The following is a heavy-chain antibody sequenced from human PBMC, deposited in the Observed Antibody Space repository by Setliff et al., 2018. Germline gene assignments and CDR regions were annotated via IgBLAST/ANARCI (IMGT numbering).Heavy chain of an antibody. V-gene: IGHV3-49*04. CDR2: IRSKTYGGTT. CDR3: TRVANTGIAGRIYYYYMDV. Sequence: GGSLRLSCAASGFTFSTYSMSWARQAPGKGLEWVGFIRSKTYGGTTDFAASVKGRFTISRDDYNGIAYLQMNSLNTEDTAVYYCTRVANTGIAGRIYYYYMDVWGKGTTVTVSS. D-gene: IGHD1-20*01. J-gene: IGHJ6*03. CDR1: GFTFSTYS.